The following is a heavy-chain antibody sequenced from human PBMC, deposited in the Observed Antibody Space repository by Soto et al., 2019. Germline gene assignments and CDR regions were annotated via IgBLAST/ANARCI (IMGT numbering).Heavy chain of an antibody. Sequence: SGTLSLTCAVYGGSFSGYDWSWIRQPPGKGLEWIGEINHSGSTNYNPSLKSRVTISVDTSKNQFSLKLSSVTAADTAVYYCARDQLEGKWFDPWGQGTLVTVS. CDR3: ARDQLEGKWFDP. V-gene: IGHV4-34*01. CDR1: GGSFSGYD. D-gene: IGHD1-1*01. J-gene: IGHJ5*02. CDR2: INHSGST.